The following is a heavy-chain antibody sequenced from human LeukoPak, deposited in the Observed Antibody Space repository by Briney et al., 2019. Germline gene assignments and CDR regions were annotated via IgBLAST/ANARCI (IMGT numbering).Heavy chain of an antibody. V-gene: IGHV3-33*01. Sequence: PGGSLRLSCAASGFTFSSYGMHWVRQAPGKGLEWVAVIWYDGSNKYYADSVKGRFTISRDNSKNTLYLQMNSLRAEDTAVYYCARAPASDVSSWYSTHYYYGMDVWGQGTTVTVSS. CDR2: IWYDGSNK. CDR3: ARAPASDVSSWYSTHYYYGMDV. J-gene: IGHJ6*02. CDR1: GFTFSSYG. D-gene: IGHD6-13*01.